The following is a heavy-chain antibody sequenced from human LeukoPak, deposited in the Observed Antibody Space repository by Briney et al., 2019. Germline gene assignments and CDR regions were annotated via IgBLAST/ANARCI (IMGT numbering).Heavy chain of an antibody. CDR1: GASIRSYY. V-gene: IGHV4-59*01. D-gene: IGHD6-13*01. J-gene: IGHJ4*02. CDR3: ARSAAGHDY. Sequence: SETLSLTCTVSGASIRSYYRSWIRQPPGKGLEWIGYIYETGSTNYNPSLKSRVTMSVDTSKNQFSLKLSSVTAADTAVYYCARSAAGHDYWGPGTQVTVSS. CDR2: IYETGST.